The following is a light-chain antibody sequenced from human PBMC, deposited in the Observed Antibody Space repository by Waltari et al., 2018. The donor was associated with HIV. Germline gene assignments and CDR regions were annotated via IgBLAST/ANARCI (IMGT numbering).Light chain of an antibody. CDR3: CSYAGSYSYV. J-gene: IGLJ1*01. CDR2: DVS. CDR1: SSYVGGSKY. V-gene: IGLV2-11*01. Sequence: QSALTQPRSVSGSPGQSVTISCTGSSSYVGGSKYVPWYEQHPGKAPKLMIYDVSKRPSGVPDRFSGSKSGNTASLTISGLQAEDEADYYCCSYAGSYSYVFGTGTKVTVL.